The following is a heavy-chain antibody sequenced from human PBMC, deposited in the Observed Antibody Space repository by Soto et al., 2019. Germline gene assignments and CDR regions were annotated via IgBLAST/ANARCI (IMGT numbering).Heavy chain of an antibody. CDR1: GFTFSSYS. CDR2: ISSSSSYI. D-gene: IGHD2-15*01. J-gene: IGHJ3*02. CDR3: ATVLYCSGGSCYSGAFDI. V-gene: IGHV3-21*01. Sequence: SLRLSCAASGFTFSSYSMNWVRQAPGKGLEWVSSISSSSSYIYYADSVKGRFTISRDNAKNSLYLQMNSLRAEDTAVYYCATVLYCSGGSCYSGAFDIWGQGTMVTVSS.